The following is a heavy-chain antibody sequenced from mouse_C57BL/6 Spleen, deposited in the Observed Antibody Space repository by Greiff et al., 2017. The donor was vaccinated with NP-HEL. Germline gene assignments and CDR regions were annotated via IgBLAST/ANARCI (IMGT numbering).Heavy chain of an antibody. CDR3: TSYSY. J-gene: IGHJ3*01. CDR1: GFNIKDDY. V-gene: IGHV14-4*01. CDR2: IDPENGDT. Sequence: DVQLVESGAELVRPGASVTLSCTASGFNIKDDYMHWVKQRPEQGLEWIGWIDPENGDTEYASKFQGKATITADTPSNTAYLQLSSLTSEDTAVYYCTSYSYWGQGTLVTVSA. D-gene: IGHD1-1*01.